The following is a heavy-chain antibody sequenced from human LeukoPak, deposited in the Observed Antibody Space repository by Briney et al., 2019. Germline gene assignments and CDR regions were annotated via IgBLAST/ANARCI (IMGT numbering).Heavy chain of an antibody. D-gene: IGHD2-15*01. J-gene: IGHJ5*02. V-gene: IGHV1-2*02. CDR1: GYTFTGYY. CDR2: INPNSGGI. CDR3: ARAEGCSGGSCSNHWFDP. Sequence: ASVKVSCKASGYTFTGYYMHWVRQAPGQGLEWMGWINPNSGGINYAQKFQGRVTMTRDTSISTAYMELSRLRSDDTAVYYCARAEGCSGGSCSNHWFDPWGQGTLVTVSS.